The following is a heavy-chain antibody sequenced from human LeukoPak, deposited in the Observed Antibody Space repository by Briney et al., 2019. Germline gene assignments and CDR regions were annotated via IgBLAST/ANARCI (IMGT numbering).Heavy chain of an antibody. CDR3: ARGGRFGSFSFDY. V-gene: IGHV4-34*01. CDR2: INHSGST. CDR1: GGSFSGYY. J-gene: IGHJ4*02. D-gene: IGHD3-3*01. Sequence: PSETLSLTCAVYGGSFSGYYWSWIRQPPGKGLEWIGEINHSGSTNYNPSLKSRVTISVDTSKNQFSLKLSSVTAADTAVYYCARGGRFGSFSFDYWGQGTLVTVSS.